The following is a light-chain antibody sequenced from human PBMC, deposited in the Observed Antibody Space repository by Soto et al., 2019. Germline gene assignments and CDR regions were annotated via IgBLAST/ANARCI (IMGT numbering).Light chain of an antibody. Sequence: QSVLTQPASVSGSPGQSITISCTGTSSDVGGYNYVSWYQQHPGKAPKLMIYEVSNRPSGVSNRFSGSKSGNTASLTISGLQAEDEAGYYCSSYTRSSTVAFGTGTKVTVL. CDR2: EVS. CDR3: SSYTRSSTVA. J-gene: IGLJ1*01. V-gene: IGLV2-14*01. CDR1: SSDVGGYNY.